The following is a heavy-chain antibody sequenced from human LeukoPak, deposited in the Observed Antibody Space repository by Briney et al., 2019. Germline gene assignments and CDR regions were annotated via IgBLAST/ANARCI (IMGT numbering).Heavy chain of an antibody. V-gene: IGHV3-30-3*01. CDR3: AKPGVLRY. CDR1: GFTFSSYA. Sequence: GGSLRLSCAASGFTFSSYAMHWVRQAPGKGLEWVAVISYDGSNKYYADSVKGRFTISRDNPKNTLYLQMNSLRAEDTVVYYCAKPGVLRYWGQGTLVTVSS. CDR2: ISYDGSNK. D-gene: IGHD3-3*01. J-gene: IGHJ4*02.